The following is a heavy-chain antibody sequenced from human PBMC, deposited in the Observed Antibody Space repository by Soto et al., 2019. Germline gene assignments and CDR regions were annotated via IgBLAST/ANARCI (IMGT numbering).Heavy chain of an antibody. CDR2: ISPDGGST. D-gene: IGHD1-1*01. CDR3: ARGGTTSLDY. J-gene: IGHJ4*02. V-gene: IGHV1-46*01. Sequence: ASVKVSCKASGYDFTDHYIHWVRQAPGQGLEWMGIISPDGGSTRYSQKFQARITMTRDTSISTAYLELSRLRSDDTAVYYCARGGTTSLDYWGQGTQVTVSS. CDR1: GYDFTDHY.